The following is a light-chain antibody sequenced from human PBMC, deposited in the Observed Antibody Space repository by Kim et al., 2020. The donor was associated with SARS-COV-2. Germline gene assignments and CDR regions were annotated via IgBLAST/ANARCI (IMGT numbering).Light chain of an antibody. CDR3: ATWDGSLNGWV. CDR1: SSSIGGKT. V-gene: IGLV1-44*01. Sequence: GQSVTSTVCRSSSSIGGKTENGYQQHPGTAPKFLIYSNKQRPSGVPDRFSGSKSGTSASLAISGLQSEDEADYYCATWDGSLNGWVFGGGTQLTVL. CDR2: SNK. J-gene: IGLJ3*02.